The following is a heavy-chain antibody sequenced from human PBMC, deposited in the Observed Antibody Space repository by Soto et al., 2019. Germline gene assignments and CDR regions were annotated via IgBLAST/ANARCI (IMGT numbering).Heavy chain of an antibody. CDR2: TSDDESRR. V-gene: IGHV3-30*04. J-gene: IGHJ4*02. Sequence: QVHLVESGGGVVQPGRSLRLSCAASGFTFSNYAMHWVRQAPGKGLEWMAITSDDESRRYYADSVRGRFTISRDNSKNTLYLEMNSLIDEDTALFYCARGSGSGSFLIDYWGQGILVTVSS. CDR1: GFTFSNYA. D-gene: IGHD3-10*01. CDR3: ARGSGSGSFLIDY.